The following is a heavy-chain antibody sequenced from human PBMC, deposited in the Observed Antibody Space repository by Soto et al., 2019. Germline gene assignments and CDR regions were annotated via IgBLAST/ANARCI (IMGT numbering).Heavy chain of an antibody. Sequence: EIQLVESGGGLVKPGGSLRLSCAASGFTFSDYIMNWVRQAPGKGLEWLSSISSSSSYIFYADSVKGRFTISRDNAKNSLFLHMNSLRADDTAVYYCASPREYGSSTNCYVAFDIWGQWTMDTGSP. J-gene: IGHJ3*02. CDR1: GFTFSDYI. CDR2: ISSSSSYI. CDR3: ASPREYGSSTNCYVAFDI. D-gene: IGHD2-2*01. V-gene: IGHV3-21*06.